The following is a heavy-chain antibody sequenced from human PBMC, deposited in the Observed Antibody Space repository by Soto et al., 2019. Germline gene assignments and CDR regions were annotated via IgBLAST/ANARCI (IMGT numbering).Heavy chain of an antibody. CDR3: AGMPYTSGLRFDP. D-gene: IGHD6-19*01. Sequence: TLSLTCNISGDSYSISTYSWSWILQPPGKALQWIGFIYQSGVTSYNPSLASRVSISLDRSNNQCSLKLKSVTAADTAVYFCAGMPYTSGLRFDPWGPGTLVTVSS. V-gene: IGHV4-30-2*01. CDR1: GDSYSISTYS. CDR2: IYQSGVT. J-gene: IGHJ5*02.